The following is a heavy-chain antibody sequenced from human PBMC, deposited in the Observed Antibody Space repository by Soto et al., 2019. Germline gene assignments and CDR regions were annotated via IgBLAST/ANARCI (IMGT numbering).Heavy chain of an antibody. D-gene: IGHD4-17*01. Sequence: EVQLVESGGGLVQPGGSLRISCAASGFTFSSYSMNWVRQAPGKGLEWVSYLSSSSSTIYYADSVKGRFTISRDNAKNSLYLQMNSLRAEDTAVYYCARDKYGDYLADYWGQGTLVTVSS. CDR3: ARDKYGDYLADY. V-gene: IGHV3-48*01. CDR1: GFTFSSYS. J-gene: IGHJ4*02. CDR2: LSSSSSTI.